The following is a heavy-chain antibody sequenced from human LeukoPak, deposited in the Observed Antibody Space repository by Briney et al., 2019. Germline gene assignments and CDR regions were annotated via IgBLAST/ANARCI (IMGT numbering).Heavy chain of an antibody. CDR3: ARDSSSWAGIDY. CDR1: GFTVSSNY. D-gene: IGHD6-13*01. V-gene: IGHV3-66*02. CDR2: IYSGGST. Sequence: GGSLRLSCAVSGFTVSSNYMSWVRQAPGKGLEWVSVIYSGGSTYYADSVKGRFTISRDNSKNTLYLQMNSLRAEDTAVYYCARDSSSWAGIDYWGQGTLVTVSS. J-gene: IGHJ4*02.